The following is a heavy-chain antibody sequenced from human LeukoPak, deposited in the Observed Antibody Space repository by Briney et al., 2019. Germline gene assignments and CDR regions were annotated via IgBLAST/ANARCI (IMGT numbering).Heavy chain of an antibody. D-gene: IGHD1-7*01. Sequence: ASVKVSCKASGYTFTSYGISWVRQAPGQGLEWMGWISAYNGNTNYAQKLQGRVTMTTDTSTSTAYMELRSLRSDDTAVYYCARVLGAHIVLELTYQGGHWFDPWGQGTLVTVSS. V-gene: IGHV1-18*01. CDR2: ISAYNGNT. CDR3: ARVLGAHIVLELTYQGGHWFDP. J-gene: IGHJ5*02. CDR1: GYTFTSYG.